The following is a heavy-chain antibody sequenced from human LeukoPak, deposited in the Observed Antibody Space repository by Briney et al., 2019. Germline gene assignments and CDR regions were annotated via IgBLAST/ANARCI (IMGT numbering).Heavy chain of an antibody. CDR3: ARGGGEYQLPGLGFDY. CDR1: GFTFSSYA. D-gene: IGHD2-2*01. Sequence: QPGGSLRLSCAASGFTFSSYAMHWVRQAPGKGTEWVAVISYDGSNKYYADSVKGRFTISRDNYKNTLYLQMNSLRAEDTAVYYCARGGGEYQLPGLGFDYWGQGTLVTVSS. V-gene: IGHV3-30*04. J-gene: IGHJ4*02. CDR2: ISYDGSNK.